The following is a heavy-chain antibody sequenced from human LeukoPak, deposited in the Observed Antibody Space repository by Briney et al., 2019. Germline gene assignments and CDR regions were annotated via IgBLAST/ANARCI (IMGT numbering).Heavy chain of an antibody. CDR2: TVYRSKWYY. CDR1: GDSFSSNSAA. D-gene: IGHD2-21*01. V-gene: IGHV6-1*01. Sequence: SQTLSLTCAISGDSFSSNSAAWNWIRQSPSRGLEWLGRTVYRSKWYYDYAVSVQSRITINADTSKNQFSLHLNSATPEDTAVYYCARSTALVGDDWVDPWGQGTLVTVSS. J-gene: IGHJ5*02. CDR3: ARSTALVGDDWVDP.